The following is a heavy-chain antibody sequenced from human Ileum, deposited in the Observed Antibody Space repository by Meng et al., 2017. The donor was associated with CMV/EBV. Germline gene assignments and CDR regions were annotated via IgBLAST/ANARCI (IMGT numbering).Heavy chain of an antibody. Sequence: GESLKISCAASGFTFSSYSMNWVRQAPGKGLEWVSSISSSSSYIHYADSVKGRFTIFRDNAKNSLYLQMNSLRAEDTAVYYCAKGDYYAHDGWGTFYTWGQGTMVTVSS. CDR3: AKGDYYAHDGWGTFYT. CDR2: ISSSSSYI. CDR1: GFTFSSYS. J-gene: IGHJ3*02. D-gene: IGHD3-10*01. V-gene: IGHV3-21*04.